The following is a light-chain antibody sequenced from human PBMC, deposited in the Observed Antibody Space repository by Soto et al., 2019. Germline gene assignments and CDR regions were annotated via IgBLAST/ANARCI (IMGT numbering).Light chain of an antibody. CDR2: EVS. V-gene: IGLV2-8*01. CDR1: SSDVGGYNY. Sequence: QSALTQPPSASGSPGKSVTISCTGTSSDVGGYNYVSWYQQHPGKAPKLLIYEVSKRPSGVPDRFSGSKSGNTASLTVSGLQAADEADYYCNSYAGSYNWVFGGGTKLSVL. J-gene: IGLJ3*02. CDR3: NSYAGSYNWV.